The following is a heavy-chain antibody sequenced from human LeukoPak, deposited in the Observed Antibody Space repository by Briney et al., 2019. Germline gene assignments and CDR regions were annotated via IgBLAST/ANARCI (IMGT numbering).Heavy chain of an antibody. Sequence: PGGSLRLSCAASQFTFTTYAMSWVRQAPGRGLEWVSSIGDSGVPTYYADSVKGRFTISRDNSQNTLYLQMNSLGADDTAVYYCAKDHGSGSQIGWGQGTLVTVSS. CDR3: AKDHGSGSQIG. CDR1: QFTFTTYA. CDR2: IGDSGVPT. D-gene: IGHD1-26*01. J-gene: IGHJ4*02. V-gene: IGHV3-23*01.